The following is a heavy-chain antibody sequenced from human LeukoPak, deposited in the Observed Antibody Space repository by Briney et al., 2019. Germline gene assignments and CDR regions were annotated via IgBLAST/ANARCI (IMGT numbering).Heavy chain of an antibody. V-gene: IGHV4-34*01. Sequence: SETLSLTCTVSGGSISSGGYYWSWIRQSPGKGLEWIGEINHRGSTNYNPSLKSRVTISVDTSKKQFSLNLSSVTAADTAVYYCARRGRYCTGANCYTGYFQHWGQGTMVTVSS. CDR3: ARRGRYCTGANCYTGYFQH. D-gene: IGHD2-2*02. J-gene: IGHJ3*01. CDR2: INHRGST. CDR1: GGSISSGGYY.